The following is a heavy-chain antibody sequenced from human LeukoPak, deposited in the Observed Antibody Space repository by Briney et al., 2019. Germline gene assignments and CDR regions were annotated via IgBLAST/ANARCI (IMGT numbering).Heavy chain of an antibody. CDR2: IIPILGIA. V-gene: IGHV1-69*04. CDR3: AREGVVPAALNWFDP. D-gene: IGHD2-2*01. CDR1: GGTVSSYA. J-gene: IGHJ5*02. Sequence: SVNVSCKASGGTVSSYAISWVRQAPGQGLEWMGRIIPILGIANYAQKFQGRVTITADKSTSTAYMELSSLRSEDTAVYYCAREGVVPAALNWFDPWGQGTLATVSS.